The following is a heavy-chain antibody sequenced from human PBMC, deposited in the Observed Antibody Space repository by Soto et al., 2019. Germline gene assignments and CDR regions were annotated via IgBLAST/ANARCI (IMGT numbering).Heavy chain of an antibody. V-gene: IGHV4-31*03. CDR3: ARDRSDISGYSKLGGYYYGMDV. J-gene: IGHJ6*02. D-gene: IGHD3-22*01. CDR2: IYYSGST. Sequence: QVQLQESGPGLVKPSQTLSLTCTVSGGSISSGGYYWRWIRQHPGKGLEWIGYIYYSGSTYYNPSLKSRVTISVDTSKNQFSLKLSSVTAADTAVYYCARDRSDISGYSKLGGYYYGMDVWGQGTTVTVSS. CDR1: GGSISSGGYY.